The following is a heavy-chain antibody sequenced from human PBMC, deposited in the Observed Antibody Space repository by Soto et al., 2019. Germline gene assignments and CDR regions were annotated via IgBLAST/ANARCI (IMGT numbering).Heavy chain of an antibody. D-gene: IGHD6-13*01. CDR2: IIPIFGTA. V-gene: IGHV1-69*13. J-gene: IGHJ4*02. CDR3: ARDLWSPGIAAAGTRDY. CDR1: GGTFSSYA. Sequence: SVKVSCKASGGTFSSYAISWVRQAPGQGLEWMGGIIPIFGTANYAQKFQGRVTITADESTSTAYMELSSLRSEDTAVHYCARDLWSPGIAAAGTRDYWGQGTLVTVSS.